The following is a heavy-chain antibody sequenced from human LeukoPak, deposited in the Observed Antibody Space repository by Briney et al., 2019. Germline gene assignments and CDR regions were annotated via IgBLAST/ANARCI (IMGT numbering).Heavy chain of an antibody. CDR2: ISGSGGST. CDR3: AKDLIVATQEFDY. J-gene: IGHJ4*02. Sequence: GGSLRLSCAASGFTFSSYAMSWVRQAPGKGLEWVSAISGSGGSTYYADSVKGRFTISRDNSKNTLYLQMNSLSAEDTAVYYCAKDLIVATQEFDYWGQGTLVTVSS. CDR1: GFTFSSYA. D-gene: IGHD5-12*01. V-gene: IGHV3-23*01.